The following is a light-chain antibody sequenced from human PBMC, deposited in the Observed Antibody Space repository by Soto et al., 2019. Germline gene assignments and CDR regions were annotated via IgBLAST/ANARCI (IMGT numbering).Light chain of an antibody. CDR2: DVS. V-gene: IGLV2-14*01. CDR1: XSDVGGYNY. Sequence: QSALTQPASVSGSPGQSITISCTGTXSDVGGYNYVSWYQQHPGKAPKLMIYDVSNRPSGVSNRFSGSKSANTASLTISGLQAEDEADYYCSSYTSSSTYVFGTGTKVTVL. CDR3: SSYTSSSTYV. J-gene: IGLJ1*01.